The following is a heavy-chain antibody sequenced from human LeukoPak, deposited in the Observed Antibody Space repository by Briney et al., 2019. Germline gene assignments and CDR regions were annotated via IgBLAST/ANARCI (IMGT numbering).Heavy chain of an antibody. J-gene: IGHJ4*02. D-gene: IGHD3-22*01. CDR3: AREYESGKYESGVSIGFVA. CDR2: ISAYSGDT. Sequence: GASVKVSCKASGYTFVTYGISWVRQAPGQGLEWMGWISAYSGDTKYAEMLQGRVTMTRDTSTTTAYMELRSLRSDDTAVYYCAREYESGKYESGVSIGFVAWGQGTLVTVSS. V-gene: IGHV1-18*01. CDR1: GYTFVTYG.